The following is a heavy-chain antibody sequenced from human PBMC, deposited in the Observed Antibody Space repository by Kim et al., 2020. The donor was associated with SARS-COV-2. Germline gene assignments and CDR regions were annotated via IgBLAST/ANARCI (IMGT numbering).Heavy chain of an antibody. CDR2: VYYSGST. V-gene: IGHV4-39*07. CDR1: GGSISNRNYY. Sequence: SETLSLTCTVSGGSISNRNYYWNWIRQPPGKGLEWIGRVYYSGSTYYNASLKSRVTISVDTSKNQFSLKLSSVTAAVSAMYYCARLDKDMTYYYGLDVWGQGTTVTVSS. CDR3: ARLDKDMTYYYGLDV. D-gene: IGHD2-15*01. J-gene: IGHJ6*02.